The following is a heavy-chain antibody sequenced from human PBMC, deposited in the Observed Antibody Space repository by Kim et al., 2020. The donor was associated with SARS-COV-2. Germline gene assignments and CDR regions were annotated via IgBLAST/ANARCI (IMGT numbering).Heavy chain of an antibody. J-gene: IGHJ5*02. CDR3: ARGRVVAATGWFDP. V-gene: IGHV1-2*02. D-gene: IGHD2-15*01. CDR2: INPNSGGT. CDR1: GYTFTGYY. Sequence: ASVKVSCKASGYTFTGYYMHWVRQAPGQGLEWMGWINPNSGGTNYAQKFQGRVTMTRDTSISTAYMELSRLRSDDTAVYYCARGRVVAATGWFDPWGQGTLVTVSS.